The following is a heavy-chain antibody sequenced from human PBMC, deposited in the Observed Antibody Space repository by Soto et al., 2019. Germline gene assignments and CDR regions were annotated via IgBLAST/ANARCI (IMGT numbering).Heavy chain of an antibody. V-gene: IGHV1-46*03. CDR3: TTGCAIAVVSPPLYL. CDR1: GYSFTNYY. CDR2: INAGGGYT. J-gene: IGHJ2*01. Sequence: ASVKVSCKASGYSFTNYYMHWVRQAPGQGLEWMGTINAGGGYTTYAQRFQGRVTMTRDTSTSTVSMELSSLRYEDTALSYCTTGCAIAVVSPPLYLWG. D-gene: IGHD2-8*02.